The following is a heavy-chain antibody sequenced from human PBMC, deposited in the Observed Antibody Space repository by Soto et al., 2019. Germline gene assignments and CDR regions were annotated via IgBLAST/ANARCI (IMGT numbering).Heavy chain of an antibody. V-gene: IGHV3-30*18. D-gene: IGHD4-17*01. CDR2: ISYDGSNK. CDR1: GFTFSSYG. J-gene: IGHJ4*02. Sequence: GGSLRLSCAASGFTFSSYGMHWVRQAPGKGLEWVAVISYDGSNKYYADSVKGRFTISRDNSKNTLYLQMNSLRAEDTAVYYCAKQGYGDPALEYYLDYWGQGTLVTVSS. CDR3: AKQGYGDPALEYYLDY.